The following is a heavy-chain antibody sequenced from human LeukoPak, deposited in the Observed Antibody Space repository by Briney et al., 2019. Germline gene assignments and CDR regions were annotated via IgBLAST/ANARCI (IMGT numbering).Heavy chain of an antibody. J-gene: IGHJ6*02. CDR3: ARDGHELILTYYYGMDV. V-gene: IGHV1-18*01. CDR1: GYTFTNYG. CDR2: ISAYNGNT. Sequence: GASVKVSCTASGYTFTNYGISWVRQAPGQGLEWMGWISAYNGNTNYAQKLQGRVTMTTDTSTSTAYMELRSLRSDDTAVYYCARDGHELILTYYYGMDVWGQGTTVTVSS. D-gene: IGHD1-26*01.